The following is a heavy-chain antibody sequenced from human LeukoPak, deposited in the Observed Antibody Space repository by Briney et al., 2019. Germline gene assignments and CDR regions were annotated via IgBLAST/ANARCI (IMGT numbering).Heavy chain of an antibody. CDR3: ASLRAYCSGGTCYSTTDYFDY. CDR2: IYYSGST. J-gene: IGHJ4*02. D-gene: IGHD2-15*01. CDR1: GGSISSTGYY. V-gene: IGHV4-39*01. Sequence: PSETLSLPCTVSGGSISSTGYYWGWLRQPPGKGLEWIGSIYYSGSTSYNPSLKSRVTISVATSKNQFSLKLSSVTAADTAMYYCASLRAYCSGGTCYSTTDYFDYWGQGTLVTVSS.